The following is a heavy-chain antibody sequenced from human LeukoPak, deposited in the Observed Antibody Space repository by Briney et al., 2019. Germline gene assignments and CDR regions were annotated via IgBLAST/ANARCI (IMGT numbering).Heavy chain of an antibody. D-gene: IGHD3-22*01. J-gene: IGHJ4*02. CDR1: GFTFSSYE. CDR2: ISSSGSTI. V-gene: IGHV3-48*03. CDR3: ARYYYDSSGYSPYLDY. Sequence: PGGSLRLSCAASGFTFSSYEMNWVRQAPGKGLEWVSYISSSGSTIYYADSVKGRFTISRDNAKNSLYLQMNSLRAEDTAVYYCARYYYDSSGYSPYLDYWGQGTLVTVSS.